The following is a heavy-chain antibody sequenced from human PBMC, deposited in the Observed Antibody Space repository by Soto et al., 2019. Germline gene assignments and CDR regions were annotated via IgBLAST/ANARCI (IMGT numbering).Heavy chain of an antibody. Sequence: PVGSLRLSCAASGFTFSSYAMSWVRQAPGKGLEWVSAISGSGGSTYYADSVKGRFTISRDNSKNTLYLQMNSLRAEDTAVYYCAKTRLSYCSSNSCPYGMDVWGQGTTVTVSS. D-gene: IGHD2-2*01. CDR3: AKTRLSYCSSNSCPYGMDV. CDR2: ISGSGGST. V-gene: IGHV3-23*01. J-gene: IGHJ6*02. CDR1: GFTFSSYA.